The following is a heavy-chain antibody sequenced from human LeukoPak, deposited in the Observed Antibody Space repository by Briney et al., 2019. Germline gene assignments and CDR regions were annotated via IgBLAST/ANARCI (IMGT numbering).Heavy chain of an antibody. CDR3: ARDQRGYSGYDQYYYYYYMDV. J-gene: IGHJ6*03. V-gene: IGHV4-61*02. D-gene: IGHD5-12*01. Sequence: PSETLSLTCTVSGVSISSSNSYWSWIRQPAGKGLEWIGRIYTSGSTNYNPSLKSRVTISVDTSKNQFSLKLSSVTAADTAVYYCARDQRGYSGYDQYYYYYYMDVWGKGTTVTISS. CDR2: IYTSGST. CDR1: GVSISSSNSY.